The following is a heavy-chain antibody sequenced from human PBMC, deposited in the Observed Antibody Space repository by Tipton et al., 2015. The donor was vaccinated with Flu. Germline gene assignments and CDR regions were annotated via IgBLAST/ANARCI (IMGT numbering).Heavy chain of an antibody. J-gene: IGHJ5*02. CDR2: IYHGGTA. D-gene: IGHD3-16*01. V-gene: IGHV4-38-2*02. CDR1: GFSISSGYY. Sequence: LRLSCSVSGFSISSGYYWGWIRQPPGKGLEWSGKIYHGGTAYYNPSLKSRVIISVDTSNNQLSLTVNSVTAGDTAVYFCARESDYVNSWGQGTLVTVSA. CDR3: ARESDYVNS.